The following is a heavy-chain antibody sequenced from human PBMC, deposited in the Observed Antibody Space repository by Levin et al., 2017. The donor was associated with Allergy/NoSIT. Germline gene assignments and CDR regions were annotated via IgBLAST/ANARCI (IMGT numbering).Heavy chain of an antibody. CDR1: GFTFDDYA. CDR2: ISWNSGSI. Sequence: PGGSLRLSCAASGFTFDDYAMHWVRQAPGKGLEWVSGISWNSGSIGYADSVKGRFTISRDNAKNSLYLQMNSLRAEDTALYYCAKEYCGGDCYFDYWGQGTLVTVSS. V-gene: IGHV3-9*01. CDR3: AKEYCGGDCYFDY. D-gene: IGHD2-21*02. J-gene: IGHJ4*02.